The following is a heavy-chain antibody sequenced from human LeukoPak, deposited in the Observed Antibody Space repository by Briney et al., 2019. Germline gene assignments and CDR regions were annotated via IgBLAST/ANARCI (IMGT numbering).Heavy chain of an antibody. D-gene: IGHD4-17*01. CDR1: GGSISSSSYY. V-gene: IGHV4-39*07. J-gene: IGHJ6*03. CDR2: IYCSGST. CDR3: SRRGGKNYGDYVLYYDYMDV. Sequence: SETLFLTCTVSGGSISSSSYYWGWIRQPPGKGLEWIGSIYCSGSTYYNPSLKSRVTISVDKSKNQFSLKLSAVTAADTAVYYCSRRGGKNYGDYVLYYDYMDVWGKGTTVTVSS.